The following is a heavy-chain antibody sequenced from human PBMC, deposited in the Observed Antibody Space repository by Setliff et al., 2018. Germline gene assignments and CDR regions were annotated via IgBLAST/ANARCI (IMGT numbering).Heavy chain of an antibody. CDR1: GFTFSAYG. J-gene: IGHJ4*02. D-gene: IGHD6-6*01. CDR2: VYNGNDET. V-gene: IGHV3-23*01. Sequence: GALRLSCVASGFTFSAYGMSWVRQAPGKGLEWVSSVYNGNDETKYADSVRGRFTISRDRSKNTVYLQMNRLRAEDTAVYYSSSDGLSFDFWGQGTQVTVSS. CDR3: SSDGLSFDF.